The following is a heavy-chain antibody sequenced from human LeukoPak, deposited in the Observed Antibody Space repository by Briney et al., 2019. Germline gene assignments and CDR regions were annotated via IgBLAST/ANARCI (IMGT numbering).Heavy chain of an antibody. J-gene: IGHJ4*02. CDR2: ISSSGSTI. CDR1: GFTFSSYE. CDR3: ARAGAMVTMEALSY. Sequence: GGSLRLSCATSGFTFSSYEMNWVRQAPGKGLEWVSYISSSGSTIYYADSVKGRFTISIDNAKNSLYLQMNSLRAEDTAVYYCARAGAMVTMEALSYWGQGTLVTVSS. D-gene: IGHD5-18*01. V-gene: IGHV3-48*03.